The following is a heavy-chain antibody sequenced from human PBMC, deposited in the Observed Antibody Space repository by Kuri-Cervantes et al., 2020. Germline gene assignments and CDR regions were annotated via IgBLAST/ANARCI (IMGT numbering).Heavy chain of an antibody. J-gene: IGHJ3*02. CDR2: ISAYNGNT. D-gene: IGHD6-13*01. CDR1: GYTFTSYG. V-gene: IGHV1-18*01. Sequence: ASVKVSCKASGYTFTSYGVSWVRQAPGQGLEWMGWISAYNGNTSYAQKLQGRVTMTTDTSTSTAYMELRSLRSDDTAVYYCARDKGGIAAAGTASGAFDIWGQGTMVTVSS. CDR3: ARDKGGIAAAGTASGAFDI.